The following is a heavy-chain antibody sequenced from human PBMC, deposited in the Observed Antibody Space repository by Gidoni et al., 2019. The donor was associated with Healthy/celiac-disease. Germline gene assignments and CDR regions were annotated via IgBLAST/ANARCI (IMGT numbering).Heavy chain of an antibody. CDR2: ISYDGSNK. Sequence: QVQLVESGGGVVQSGRSLRLSCAASGFTFSSYAMHGVRQAPGKGLEWVAVISYDGSNKYYADSVKGRFTISRDNSKNTLYLQMNSLRAEDTAVYYCARGTPIVVVVAATPMFDYWGQGTLVTVSS. CDR3: ARGTPIVVVVAATPMFDY. V-gene: IGHV3-30-3*01. CDR1: GFTFSSYA. J-gene: IGHJ4*02. D-gene: IGHD2-15*01.